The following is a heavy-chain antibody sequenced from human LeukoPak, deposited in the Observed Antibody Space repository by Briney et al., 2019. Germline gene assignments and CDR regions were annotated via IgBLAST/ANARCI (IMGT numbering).Heavy chain of an antibody. CDR3: ARRVAVPGSYYFDY. V-gene: IGHV4-59*08. CDR1: GCSISSYY. D-gene: IGHD2-15*01. CDR2: IYYSGAT. Sequence: PSETLSLTCTVSGCSISSYYWTWIRQPPGKGLEWIGFIYYSGATKYNPSLESRVTISLDTSNNQFSLRLNSVTAADTAVYYCARRVAVPGSYYFDYWSQGTLVTVSS. J-gene: IGHJ4*02.